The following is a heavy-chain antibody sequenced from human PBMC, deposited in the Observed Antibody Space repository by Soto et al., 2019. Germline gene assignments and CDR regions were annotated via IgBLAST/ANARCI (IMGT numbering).Heavy chain of an antibody. J-gene: IGHJ6*02. D-gene: IGHD1-26*01. CDR3: ARGSLGPGYYYYYGMDV. V-gene: IGHV4-31*03. CDR2: IYYSGTT. Sequence: SETLSLTCIVSGGSISSGGYYWSWIRQHPGKGLEWIGYIYYSGTTYYNPSLKSRVTISVDTSKNQFSLKLGSVTAADTAVYYCARGSLGPGYYYYYGMDVWGQGTTVTVSS. CDR1: GGSISSGGYY.